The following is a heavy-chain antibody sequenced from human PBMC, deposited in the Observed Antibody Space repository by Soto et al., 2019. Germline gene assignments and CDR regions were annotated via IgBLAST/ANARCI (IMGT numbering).Heavy chain of an antibody. CDR1: GGSFSGYY. V-gene: IGHV4-34*01. CDR3: ARVGETPIRRMDV. CDR2: INHSGST. Sequence: SETLSLTCAVYGGSFSGYYWSWIRQPPGKGLEWIGEINHSGSTNYNPSLKSRVTISVDTSKNQFSLKLSSVTAADTAVYYCARVGETPIRRMDVWGRGTTVTVSS. D-gene: IGHD2-21*02. J-gene: IGHJ6*02.